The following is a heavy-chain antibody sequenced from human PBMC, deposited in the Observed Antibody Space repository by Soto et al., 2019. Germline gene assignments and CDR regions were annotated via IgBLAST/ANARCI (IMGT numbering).Heavy chain of an antibody. Sequence: QVQLQESGPGLVKPSLTLSLTCTVSGGSISSGGYYWSWIRQHPGKGLEWIGYIYYSGSTYYNPSLKSRVTISVDTSKNQFSLKLSSVTAADTAVYYCARDITLGSGSRWFDPWGQGTLVTVSS. D-gene: IGHD3-10*01. CDR2: IYYSGST. CDR1: GGSISSGGYY. V-gene: IGHV4-31*03. J-gene: IGHJ5*02. CDR3: ARDITLGSGSRWFDP.